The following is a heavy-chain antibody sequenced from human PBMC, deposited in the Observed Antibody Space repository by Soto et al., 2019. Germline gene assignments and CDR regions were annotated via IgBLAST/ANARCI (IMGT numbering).Heavy chain of an antibody. CDR2: IYHSETT. J-gene: IGHJ4*01. CDR1: GASISSGGYP. D-gene: IGHD2-15*01. V-gene: IGHV4-30-2*01. Sequence: SETLSLTCAVSGASISSGGYPWSWIRQPPGKGLEWIGYIYHSETTSYNPSLKSRVTISVDKSTNQFSLKLSSVTAADTAVYYCAREGCSGGSCFYDYWGHGILVTVSS. CDR3: AREGCSGGSCFYDY.